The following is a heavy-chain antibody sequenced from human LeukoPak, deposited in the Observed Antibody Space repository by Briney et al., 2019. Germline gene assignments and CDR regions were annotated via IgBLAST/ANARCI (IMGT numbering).Heavy chain of an antibody. V-gene: IGHV3-30*01. D-gene: IGHD3-3*01. CDR1: GFTFGSYA. CDR2: ISYDGSNK. Sequence: GRSLRLSCAASGFTFGSYAMHWVRQAPGKGLEWVAVISYDGSNKYYADSVKGRFTISRDNSKNTLYLQMNSLRAEDTAVYYCARDQGTYYDFWSGHNWFDPWGQGTLVTVSS. J-gene: IGHJ5*02. CDR3: ARDQGTYYDFWSGHNWFDP.